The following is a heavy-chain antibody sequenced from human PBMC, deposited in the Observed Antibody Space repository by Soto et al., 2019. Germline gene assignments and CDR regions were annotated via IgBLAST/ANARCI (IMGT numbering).Heavy chain of an antibody. D-gene: IGHD3-3*01. V-gene: IGHV3-21*01. CDR3: ARDRDHTIFGVVFDY. Sequence: EVQLVESGGGLVKPGGSLRLSCAASGFTFSSYSMNWVRQAPGKGLEWVSSISSSSSYIYYADSVKGRFTISRDNAKNSLYLQMNSLRGEDTAVYYCARDRDHTIFGVVFDYWGQGTLVTVSS. CDR2: ISSSSSYI. CDR1: GFTFSSYS. J-gene: IGHJ4*02.